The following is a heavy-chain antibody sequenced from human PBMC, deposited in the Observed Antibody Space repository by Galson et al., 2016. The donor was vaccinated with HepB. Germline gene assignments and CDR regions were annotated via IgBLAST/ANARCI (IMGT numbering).Heavy chain of an antibody. CDR3: VRLGTAAAVANRRGSVY. Sequence: SETLSLTCTVSGDSISNVGRHWGWFRQSPEMGLEYIGSIHSSGTSYYNPSLTSRVTVSADMSRNQFFLSLTSVTPADTALYYRVRLGTAAAVANRRGSVYWGQGTRVTVSS. CDR1: GDSISNVGRH. D-gene: IGHD6-13*01. V-gene: IGHV4-39*01. J-gene: IGHJ4*02. CDR2: IHSSGTS.